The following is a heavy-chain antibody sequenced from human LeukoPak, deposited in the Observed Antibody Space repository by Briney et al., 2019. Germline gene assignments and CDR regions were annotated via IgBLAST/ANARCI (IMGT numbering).Heavy chain of an antibody. CDR1: GFTFSSYA. CDR3: AKDGGATMIVVVIPHYFDY. CDR2: ISGSGGST. J-gene: IGHJ4*02. Sequence: PGGSLRLSCAASGFTFSSYAMSWVRQAPGKGLEWVSAISGSGGSTYYADSVKGRFTISRDNSKNTLYLQMSSLRAEDTAVYYCAKDGGATMIVVVIPHYFDYWGQGTLVTVSS. D-gene: IGHD3-22*01. V-gene: IGHV3-23*01.